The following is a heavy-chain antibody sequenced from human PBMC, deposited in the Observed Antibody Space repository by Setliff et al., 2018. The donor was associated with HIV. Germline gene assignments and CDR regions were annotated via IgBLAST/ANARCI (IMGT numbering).Heavy chain of an antibody. D-gene: IGHD6-13*01. J-gene: IGHJ4*02. V-gene: IGHV4-34*01. CDR3: ARRPLYSSSWFY. CDR2: INHSGST. Sequence: TSETLSLTCAVYGGSFSGYYWSWIRQPPGKALEWIGEINHSGSTNYNPSLKSRVTISVDTSKNQFSLKLSSVTAADTAMYYCARRPLYSSSWFYWGQGTLVTVSS. CDR1: GGSFSGYY.